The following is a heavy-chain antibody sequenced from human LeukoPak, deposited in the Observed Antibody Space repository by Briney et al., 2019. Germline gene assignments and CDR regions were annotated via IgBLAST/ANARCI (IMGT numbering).Heavy chain of an antibody. CDR1: GGSISTYF. V-gene: IGHV4-59*01. CDR3: ASTLKWLAFDY. J-gene: IGHJ4*02. D-gene: IGHD3-22*01. Sequence: SETLSLTCAVSGGSISTYFWSWIRQAPGRGLEWIGNIHTIEKTNYNPSLKSRVSLSLDTSKKQFSLKMTSVTTADTAVYYCASTLKWLAFDYWGQGTLATVSS. CDR2: IHTIEKT.